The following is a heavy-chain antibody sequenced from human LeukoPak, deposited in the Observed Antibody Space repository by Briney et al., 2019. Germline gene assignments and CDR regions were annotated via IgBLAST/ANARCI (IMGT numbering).Heavy chain of an antibody. CDR1: GYTFTGYY. CDR2: INPNSGGT. CDR3: ARGGYDFVYYYYGMDV. D-gene: IGHD3-3*01. V-gene: IGHV1-2*06. J-gene: IGHJ6*02. Sequence: ASVKVSCKASGYTFTGYYMHWVRQAPGQGLEWMGRINPNSGGTNYAQKFQGRVTMTRDTSNSTAYMELSRLRSDDTAVYYCARGGYDFVYYYYGMDVWGQGTTVTVFS.